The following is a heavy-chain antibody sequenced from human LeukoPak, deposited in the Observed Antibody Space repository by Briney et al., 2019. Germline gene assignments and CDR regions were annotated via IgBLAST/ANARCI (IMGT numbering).Heavy chain of an antibody. CDR3: ARDRGGRLNYYEMDV. D-gene: IGHD1-26*01. Sequence: ASVKVSCKASGGTFSSYAISWVRQAPGHGLEWMGWINPNSGATNSAQKFQGRVTITRDTSISTASMELTNLRSDDTAMYYCARDRGGRLNYYEMDVWGKGTTVTVSS. V-gene: IGHV1-2*02. J-gene: IGHJ6*04. CDR1: GGTFSSYA. CDR2: INPNSGAT.